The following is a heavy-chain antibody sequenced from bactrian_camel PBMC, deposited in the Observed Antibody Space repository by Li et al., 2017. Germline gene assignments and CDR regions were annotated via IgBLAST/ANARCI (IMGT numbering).Heavy chain of an antibody. CDR1: GYIFTDCG. V-gene: IGHV3S53*01. CDR3: ARGRYGSRCYGATLAQDLYGS. D-gene: IGHD6*01. CDR2: LRYDGSA. Sequence: VQLVESGGGSVQAGGSLKLSCAASGYIFTDCGMGWYRQVAGKERELVASLRYDGSAGYADSVKGRFTISRDDAENTLVLQMNNLKPEDSGTYFCARGRYGSRCYGATLAQDLYGSWGQGTQVTVS. J-gene: IGHJ6*01.